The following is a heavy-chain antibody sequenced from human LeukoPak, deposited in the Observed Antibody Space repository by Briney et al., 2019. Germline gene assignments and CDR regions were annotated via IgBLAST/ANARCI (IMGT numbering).Heavy chain of an antibody. CDR2: IGGPAET. J-gene: IGHJ4*02. Sequence: PGGSLRLSCAASGFSFGVHAMTWVRQAPGKGPEWVATIGGPAETFYADSVRGRFTISRDNSRYTLYLQMNRLRAEDSALYYCAKDWTSHNGVYDCLDFWGQGTQVTVSS. CDR1: GFSFGVHA. D-gene: IGHD3-16*01. CDR3: AKDWTSHNGVYDCLDF. V-gene: IGHV3-23*01.